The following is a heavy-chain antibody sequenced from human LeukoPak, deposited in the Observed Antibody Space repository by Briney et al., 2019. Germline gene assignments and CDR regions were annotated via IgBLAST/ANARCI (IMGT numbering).Heavy chain of an antibody. J-gene: IGHJ4*02. CDR2: IYYSGST. Sequence: PSETLSLTCTVSGGSISSSSYYWGWIRQPPGKGLEWIGSIYYSGSTYYNPSLKSRVTISVDTSKNQFSLKLSSVTAADTAVYYCARDITDSSGYPYYFDYWGQGTLVTVSS. CDR3: ARDITDSSGYPYYFDY. V-gene: IGHV4-39*02. D-gene: IGHD3-22*01. CDR1: GGSISSSSYY.